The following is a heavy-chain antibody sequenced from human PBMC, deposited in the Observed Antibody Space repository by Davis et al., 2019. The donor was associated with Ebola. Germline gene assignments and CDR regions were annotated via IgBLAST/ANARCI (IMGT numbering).Heavy chain of an antibody. CDR2: IIPILGIA. V-gene: IGHV1-69*04. CDR3: ARDHGANDY. Sequence: AASVKVSCKASGYTFTSYAMNWVRQARGQGLEWMGRIIPILGIANYAQKFQGRVTITADKSTSTAYMELSSLRSEDTAVYYCARDHGANDYWGQGTLVTVSS. CDR1: GYTFTSYA. J-gene: IGHJ4*02. D-gene: IGHD4-17*01.